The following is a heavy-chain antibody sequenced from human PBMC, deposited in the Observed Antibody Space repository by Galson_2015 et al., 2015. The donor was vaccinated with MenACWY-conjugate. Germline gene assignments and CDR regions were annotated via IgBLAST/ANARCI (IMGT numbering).Heavy chain of an antibody. Sequence: SETLSLTCAVSGGSGGRGSYYWGWIRQPPGKGLEWIGSIYYSGSTYYNPSLKSRVTISVDTSKNQFSLKLSSVTAQDTTVYYCARLVNVWGQGTTVTVSS. CDR1: GGSGGRGSYY. CDR2: IYYSGST. J-gene: IGHJ6*02. CDR3: ARLVNV. D-gene: IGHD1-26*01. V-gene: IGHV4-39*07.